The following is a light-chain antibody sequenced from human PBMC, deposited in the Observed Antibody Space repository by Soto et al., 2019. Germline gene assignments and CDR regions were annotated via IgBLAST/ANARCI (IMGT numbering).Light chain of an antibody. Sequence: QLVLTQPPSASGTPGQRVTISCSGSSSNIGSNYVYWYQQLPGTAPKLLISRNNQRPSGVPDRFSGSKSGTSASLAIGGLRSEDEADYYCAAWDDSLSDYVFATGTKVTVL. CDR2: RNN. CDR3: AAWDDSLSDYV. V-gene: IGLV1-47*01. CDR1: SSNIGSNY. J-gene: IGLJ1*01.